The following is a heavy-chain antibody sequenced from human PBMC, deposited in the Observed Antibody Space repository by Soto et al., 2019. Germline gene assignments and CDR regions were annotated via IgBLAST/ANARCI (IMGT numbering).Heavy chain of an antibody. D-gene: IGHD6-13*01. J-gene: IGHJ6*02. CDR3: VKDRGSSLYYYYYGMDV. CDR2: ISGSGGNT. V-gene: IGHV3-23*01. CDR1: GFTFNSYV. Sequence: GGSLRLSCAASGFTFNSYVMNWVRQAPGKGLEWVSAISGSGGNTYYADSVKGRFTISRDNSKNTLSLQMNSLRAEDTAVYYCVKDRGSSLYYYYYGMDVWGQGTTVTVSS.